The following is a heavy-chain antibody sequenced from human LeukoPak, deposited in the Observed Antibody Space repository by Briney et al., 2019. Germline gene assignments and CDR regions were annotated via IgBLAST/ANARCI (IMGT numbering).Heavy chain of an antibody. V-gene: IGHV3-43*02. CDR3: AKDYCSSTSCHVDY. Sequence: GGSLRLSCAASGFTFDDCAMHWVRQAPGKGLEWVSLISGDGGSTYYADSVKCRFTISRDNSKNSLYLQMNSLRTEDTALYYCAKDYCSSTSCHVDYWGQGTLVTVSS. D-gene: IGHD2-2*01. J-gene: IGHJ4*02. CDR2: ISGDGGST. CDR1: GFTFDDCA.